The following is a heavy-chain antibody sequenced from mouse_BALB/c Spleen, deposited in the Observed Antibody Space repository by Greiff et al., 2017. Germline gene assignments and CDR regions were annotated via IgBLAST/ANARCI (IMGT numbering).Heavy chain of an antibody. CDR2: IWGDGST. D-gene: IGHD3-1*01. J-gene: IGHJ3*01. CDR3: ARRGGSGAWFAY. Sequence: QVQLKESGPGLVAPSQSLSITCTASGFSLTGYGVNWVRQPPGKGLEWLGMIWGDGSTDYNSALKSRLSISKDNSKSQVFLKMNSLQTDDTARYYCARRGGSGAWFAYWGQGTLVTVSA. V-gene: IGHV2-6-7*01. CDR1: GFSLTGYG.